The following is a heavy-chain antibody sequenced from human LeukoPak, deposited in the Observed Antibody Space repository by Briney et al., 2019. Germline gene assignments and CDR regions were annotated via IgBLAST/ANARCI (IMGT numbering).Heavy chain of an antibody. Sequence: VASVKVSCKASGYSFTSYGISWVRQAPGQGLEWMGWISAYDGNTNYAQKLQGRVTMTTDTTTDTAYMEVTSLRSDDTAVFYCARDSTAKNLVPGLATTNTLDYWGQGTLVTVSS. V-gene: IGHV1-18*01. D-gene: IGHD6-13*01. CDR3: ARDSTAKNLVPGLATTNTLDY. J-gene: IGHJ4*02. CDR1: GYSFTSYG. CDR2: ISAYDGNT.